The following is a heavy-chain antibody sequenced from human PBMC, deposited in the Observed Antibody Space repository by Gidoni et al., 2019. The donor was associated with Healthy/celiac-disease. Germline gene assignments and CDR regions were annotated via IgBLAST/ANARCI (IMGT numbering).Heavy chain of an antibody. D-gene: IGHD6-13*01. Sequence: QLQLQESGPGLVKPSETLSLTCTVSGGSISSSSYYWGWIRQPPGKGLEWIGSIDYSGSTYYNPSLKSRVTISVDTSKNQFSLKLSSVTAADTAVYYCARQAGAAAGRAPDYWGQGTLVTVSS. V-gene: IGHV4-39*01. CDR2: IDYSGST. CDR1: GGSISSSSYY. CDR3: ARQAGAAAGRAPDY. J-gene: IGHJ4*02.